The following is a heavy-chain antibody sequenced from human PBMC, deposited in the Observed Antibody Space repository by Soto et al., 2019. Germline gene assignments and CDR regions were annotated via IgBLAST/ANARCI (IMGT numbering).Heavy chain of an antibody. CDR2: ISYDGTKK. CDR1: GFSFSSYD. CDR3: AKGYYSGVYSDFDY. D-gene: IGHD1-26*01. Sequence: GGSLSLSCAASGFSFSSYDMYWVRQAPGKGLEWVAAISYDGTKKYYADSVKGRFTLSRDNSKNTLYLQMNSLRAGDTAVYYCAKGYYSGVYSDFDYWGQGSLVTVSS. J-gene: IGHJ4*02. V-gene: IGHV3-30*18.